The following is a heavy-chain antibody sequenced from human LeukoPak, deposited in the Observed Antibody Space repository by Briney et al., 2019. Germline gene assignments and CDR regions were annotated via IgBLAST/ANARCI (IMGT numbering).Heavy chain of an antibody. D-gene: IGHD3-10*01. CDR1: GGSSSGYY. J-gene: IGHJ4*02. CDR3: ARGPEGFGEFRDY. V-gene: IGHV4-34*01. Sequence: SSETLSLTCAVYGGSSSGYYWSWIRQPPGKGLEWIGEINHSGSTNYNPSLKSRVTISVDTSKNQFSLKLSSVTAADTAVYYCARGPEGFGEFRDYWGQGTLVTVSS. CDR2: INHSGST.